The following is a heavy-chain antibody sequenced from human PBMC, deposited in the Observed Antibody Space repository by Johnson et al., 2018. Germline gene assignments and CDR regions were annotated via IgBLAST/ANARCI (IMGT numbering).Heavy chain of an antibody. J-gene: IGHJ6*03. V-gene: IGHV3-53*01. D-gene: IGHD6-6*01. CDR2: IYSGGST. CDR1: GFTVSSNY. CDR3: ERGDITSSIYYYYYMDV. Sequence: EVQLVESGGGLIQPGGSLRLSCAASGFTVSSNYMSWVRQAPGKGLEWVSVIYSGGSTYYADSVKGRFTISRDNSKNTLYLQMNSLRAEDTAVYYCERGDITSSIYYYYYMDVWGKGTTVTVSS.